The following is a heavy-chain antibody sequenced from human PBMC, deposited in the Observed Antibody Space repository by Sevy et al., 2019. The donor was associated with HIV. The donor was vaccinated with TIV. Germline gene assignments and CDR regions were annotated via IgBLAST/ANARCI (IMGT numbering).Heavy chain of an antibody. CDR2: ISYDGSNK. J-gene: IGHJ4*02. Sequence: GGSLRLSCAASGFTFSSYAMHWVRQAPGKGLEWVAVISYDGSNKYYADSVKGRFTISRDNSKNTLYLQMNSLRAEDTAVYYCARVPMPYDSSGYYFDYWGQGTLVTVSS. CDR1: GFTFSSYA. CDR3: ARVPMPYDSSGYYFDY. D-gene: IGHD3-22*01. V-gene: IGHV3-30-3*01.